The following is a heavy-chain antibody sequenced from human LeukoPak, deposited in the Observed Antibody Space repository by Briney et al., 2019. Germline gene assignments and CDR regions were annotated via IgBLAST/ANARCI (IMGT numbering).Heavy chain of an antibody. Sequence: ASVKVSCKASGYTFTSYDINWVRQATGQGLEWMGWMNPNSGNTGYAQKFQCRVTMTRNTSISTAYMELSSLRSEDTAVYYCASSRDDYYYYGMDVWGQGTTVTVSS. V-gene: IGHV1-8*01. CDR3: ASSRDDYYYYGMDV. J-gene: IGHJ6*02. CDR2: MNPNSGNT. CDR1: GYTFTSYD.